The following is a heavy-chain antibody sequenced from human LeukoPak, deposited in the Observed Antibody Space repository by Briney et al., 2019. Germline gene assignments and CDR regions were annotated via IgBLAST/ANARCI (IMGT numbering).Heavy chain of an antibody. CDR3: ARTRHYYGSRSYGAPYYFDY. V-gene: IGHV4-39*01. D-gene: IGHD3-10*01. J-gene: IGHJ4*02. Sequence: PSETLSLTCTVSGDSISSTTHYWGWIRQPPGKGLEYIGTIYYSGSTYYNPSLKNRLTISVDTSKNQFSLKLSSVTAADTALYYCARTRHYYGSRSYGAPYYFDYWGQGTLVTVSS. CDR2: IYYSGST. CDR1: GDSISSTTHY.